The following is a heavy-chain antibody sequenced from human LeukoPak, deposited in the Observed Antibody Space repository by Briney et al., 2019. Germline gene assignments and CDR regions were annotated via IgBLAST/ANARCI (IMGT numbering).Heavy chain of an antibody. CDR1: GGTFSSYG. Sequence: SVTVSCKASGGTFSSYGISWVRQAPGQGLEWMGGIIPIFGTANYAQKFQGRVTITTDESTSTAYMELSSLRSEDTAVYYCARTNYGGNFFFDYWGQGTLVTVSS. CDR3: ARTNYGGNFFFDY. J-gene: IGHJ4*02. D-gene: IGHD4-23*01. V-gene: IGHV1-69*05. CDR2: IIPIFGTA.